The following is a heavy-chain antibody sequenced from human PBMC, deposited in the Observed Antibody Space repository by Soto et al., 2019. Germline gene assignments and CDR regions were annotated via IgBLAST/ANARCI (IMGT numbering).Heavy chain of an antibody. CDR3: ARDGGVVVHYYYGMDV. Sequence: GASVKVSCKASGYTFTDYYMPWVRQAPGQGLEWMGWINPNSGGTNYAQQFQGRVTMTRDTSISTAYMELSSLSSDDTAVYYCARDGGVVVHYYYGMDVWGQGTTVTVSS. J-gene: IGHJ6*02. CDR2: INPNSGGT. V-gene: IGHV1-2*02. D-gene: IGHD2-15*01. CDR1: GYTFTDYY.